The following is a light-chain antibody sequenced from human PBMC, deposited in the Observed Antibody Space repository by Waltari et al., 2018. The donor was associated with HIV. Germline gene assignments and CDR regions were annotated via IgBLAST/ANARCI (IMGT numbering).Light chain of an antibody. Sequence: QSVLTRPPSASGTPGQRVTFSCSGSSSNIGSNPVDWYQKLPGTAPRLLIYNNKQRPSGVPDRFSVSKSGTSASLAISGLQSEDEADYYCAAWDDSLNGHVLFGGGTKLTVL. V-gene: IGLV1-44*01. CDR2: NNK. J-gene: IGLJ2*01. CDR1: SSNIGSNP. CDR3: AAWDDSLNGHVL.